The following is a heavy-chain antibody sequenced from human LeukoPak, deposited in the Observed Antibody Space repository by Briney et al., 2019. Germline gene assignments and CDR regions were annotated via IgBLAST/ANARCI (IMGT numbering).Heavy chain of an antibody. V-gene: IGHV5-51*01. CDR1: GYGFTSYW. CDR2: IYLVASDT. D-gene: IGHD3-16*02. CDR3: ARHSENYDYVWGSYRSLDY. Sequence: LGESLKISCKGSGYGFTSYWIGWFGKLPGKGLEGMGIIYLVASDTRYSPSFQGQVTISADKSISTAYLQWSSLKASDTAMYYCARHSENYDYVWGSYRSLDYWGQGTLVTVSS. J-gene: IGHJ4*02.